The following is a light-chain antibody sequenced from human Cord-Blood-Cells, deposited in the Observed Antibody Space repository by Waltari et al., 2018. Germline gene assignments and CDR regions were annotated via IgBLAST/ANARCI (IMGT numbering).Light chain of an antibody. Sequence: QSALTQPASVSGSPGQSITISCTGTNHYGGGYNVVARYQQHPGKAPKLMIYEGSKRPSGVSNRFSGSKSGNTASLTISGLQAEDEADYYCCSYAGSSTFVVFGGGTKLTVL. CDR3: CSYAGSSTFVV. V-gene: IGLV2-23*03. CDR2: EGS. J-gene: IGLJ2*01. CDR1: NHYGGGYNV.